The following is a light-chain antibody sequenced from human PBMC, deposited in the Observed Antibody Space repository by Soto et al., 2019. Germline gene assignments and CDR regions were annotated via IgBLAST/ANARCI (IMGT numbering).Light chain of an antibody. CDR2: KAS. V-gene: IGKV1-5*03. CDR3: QHYNSYSEA. CDR1: QTISSW. J-gene: IGKJ1*01. Sequence: DIQMTQSPSTLSGSVGDRVTITCRASQTISSWLAWYQHKPGKAPKRLIYKASTLKSGVPSRFSGSGSGTEFTLTISSLQPDDVATYYCQHYNSYSEAFGQGTKVELK.